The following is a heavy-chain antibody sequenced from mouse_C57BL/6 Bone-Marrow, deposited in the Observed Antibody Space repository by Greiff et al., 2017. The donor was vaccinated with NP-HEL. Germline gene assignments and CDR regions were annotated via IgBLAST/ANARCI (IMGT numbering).Heavy chain of an antibody. D-gene: IGHD2-5*01. Sequence: QVQLQQPGAELVKPGASVKMSCKASGYTFTSYWITWVKQRPGQGLEWIGDIYPGGGGTNYNEKFKGKATLTVDKSSSTAYMQLSRLTSEDSAVYYGAREGGIVTYYAMDYWGQGTSVTVSS. J-gene: IGHJ4*01. CDR3: AREGGIVTYYAMDY. CDR1: GYTFTSYW. CDR2: IYPGGGGT. V-gene: IGHV1-55*01.